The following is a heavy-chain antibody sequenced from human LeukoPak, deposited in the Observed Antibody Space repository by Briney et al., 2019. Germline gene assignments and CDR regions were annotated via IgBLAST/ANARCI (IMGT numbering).Heavy chain of an antibody. D-gene: IGHD3-10*01. J-gene: IGHJ6*04. CDR1: GGSFRGYY. Sequence: SETLSLTCAVYGGSFRGYYWSWIRQPPGKGLEWIGEIHYTGATNYNPSLKSRVTISVDTSKNQFSLKLSSVTAADTAVYYCARGLTRGMDVWGKGTTVTVSS. CDR2: IHYTGAT. V-gene: IGHV4-34*01. CDR3: ARGLTRGMDV.